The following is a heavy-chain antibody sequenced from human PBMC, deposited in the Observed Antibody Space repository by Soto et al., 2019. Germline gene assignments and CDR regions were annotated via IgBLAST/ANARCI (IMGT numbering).Heavy chain of an antibody. CDR1: GYTFTSYG. CDR2: ISAYNGNT. V-gene: IGHV1-18*01. Sequence: ASVKVSCKASGYTFTSYGISWVRQAPGQGLEWMGWISAYNGNTNYAQKLQGRVTMTTDTSTSTAYMELRSLRSDDTAVYYCARGGPYYYDSSGYYSFDLSGRGTLVTVSS. CDR3: ARGGPYYYDSSGYYSFDL. J-gene: IGHJ2*01. D-gene: IGHD3-22*01.